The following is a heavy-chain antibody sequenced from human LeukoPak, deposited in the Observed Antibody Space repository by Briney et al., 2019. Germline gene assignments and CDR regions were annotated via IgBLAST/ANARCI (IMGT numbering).Heavy chain of an antibody. CDR2: ISYDGSIN. CDR1: GFTFNSYA. Sequence: GGSLRLSCAASGFTFNSYAVHWVRQAPGKGLEWVAVISYDGSINFYAASVKGRFTISRDNSKNTLYLQMNSLRAEDTALYFCARDRRYCSGGSCYFDYFFDYWGQRTLVTVSS. D-gene: IGHD2-15*01. V-gene: IGHV3-30-3*01. CDR3: ARDRRYCSGGSCYFDYFFDY. J-gene: IGHJ4*02.